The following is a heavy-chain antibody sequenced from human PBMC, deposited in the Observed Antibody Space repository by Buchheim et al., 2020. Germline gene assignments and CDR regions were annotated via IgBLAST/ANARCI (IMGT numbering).Heavy chain of an antibody. V-gene: IGHV1-69*01. D-gene: IGHD2-15*01. CDR1: GGTFSSYA. CDR3: ARDQSGYCSGGSCYDYYYYYGMDV. CDR2: IIPIFGTA. J-gene: IGHJ6*02. Sequence: QVQLVQSGAEVKKPGSSVKVSCKASGGTFSSYAISWVRQAPGQGLEWMGGIIPIFGTANYAQKFQGTVTITPDESTSTAYMELSSLRSEDTAVYYCARDQSGYCSGGSCYDYYYYYGMDVWGQGTT.